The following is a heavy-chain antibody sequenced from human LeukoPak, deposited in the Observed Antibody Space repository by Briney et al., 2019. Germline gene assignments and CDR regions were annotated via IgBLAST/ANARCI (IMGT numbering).Heavy chain of an antibody. Sequence: AGGSLRLSCAASGFTFSSYGMHWVRQAPGMGLEWVAFIRYDGSNKYYADSVKGRFTISRDNSKNTLYLQMNSLRAEDTAVYYCAKDIGYCSSTSCYADAFDIWGQGTMVTVSS. D-gene: IGHD2-2*01. J-gene: IGHJ3*02. CDR2: IRYDGSNK. CDR3: AKDIGYCSSTSCYADAFDI. V-gene: IGHV3-30*02. CDR1: GFTFSSYG.